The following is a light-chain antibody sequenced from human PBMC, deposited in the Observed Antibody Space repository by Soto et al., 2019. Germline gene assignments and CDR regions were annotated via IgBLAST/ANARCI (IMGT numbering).Light chain of an antibody. Sequence: EIVLTQSPATLSLSPGERATLSCRASQSVSSYLAWYQQKPGQAPRLLIYDAFNRATGIPARFSGSGSGTDFTLTISSLEPEDFAVYYCQQRSNWLGTFGQGTEVEIK. J-gene: IGKJ1*01. CDR2: DAF. CDR3: QQRSNWLGT. V-gene: IGKV3-11*01. CDR1: QSVSSY.